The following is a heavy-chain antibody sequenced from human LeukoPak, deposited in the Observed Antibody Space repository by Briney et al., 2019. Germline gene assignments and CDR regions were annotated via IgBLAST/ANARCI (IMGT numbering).Heavy chain of an antibody. V-gene: IGHV4-34*01. Sequence: SSETLSLTCAVYGGSFSGYYWSWIRQPPGKGLEWIGEINHSGSTNYNPSLKSRVTISADTSKNQFSLKLSSVTAADTAVYYCARGPYCSSTSCYWRHFDYWGQGTLVTVSS. CDR2: INHSGST. J-gene: IGHJ4*02. CDR1: GGSFSGYY. D-gene: IGHD2-2*01. CDR3: ARGPYCSSTSCYWRHFDY.